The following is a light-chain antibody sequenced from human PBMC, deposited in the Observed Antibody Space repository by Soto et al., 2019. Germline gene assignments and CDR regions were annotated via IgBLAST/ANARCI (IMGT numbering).Light chain of an antibody. V-gene: IGKV4-1*01. CDR3: QQYYSTPRT. J-gene: IGKJ1*01. CDR1: QSVLYSSNNKNY. CDR2: WAS. Sequence: DIVMTQSPDSLAVSQGESAPINCKSRQSVLYSSNNKNYLAWYQQKPGQPPKLLIYWASTRESGVPDRFSGSGSGTDFTLTISSLQAEDVAVYYCQQYYSTPRTFGQGTTGDI.